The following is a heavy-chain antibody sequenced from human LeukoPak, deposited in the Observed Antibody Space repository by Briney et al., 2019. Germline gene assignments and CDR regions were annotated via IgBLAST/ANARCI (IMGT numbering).Heavy chain of an antibody. CDR2: IYYSGST. J-gene: IGHJ4*02. CDR1: SGAISSSSYY. D-gene: IGHD4-23*01. Sequence: PSETLSLTCTVSSGAISSSSYYWGWIRQPPGKGLEWIGSIYYSGSTYYNPSLKSRVTISVDTSKNQFSLKLSSVTAADTAVYYCARSYGGYFDYWGQGTLVTVSS. CDR3: ARSYGGYFDY. V-gene: IGHV4-39*01.